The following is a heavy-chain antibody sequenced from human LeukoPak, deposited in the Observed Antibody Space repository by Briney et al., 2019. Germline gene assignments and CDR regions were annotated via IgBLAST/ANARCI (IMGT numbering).Heavy chain of an antibody. V-gene: IGHV3-64D*06. D-gene: IGHD6-13*01. CDR2: ISGHGGST. CDR3: VKDLYKGDSSSWYYFDY. J-gene: IGHJ4*02. Sequence: GGSLRLSCSASGFIISNYAMHWVRQAPGKGLEYVSAISGHGGSTYYADSVKGRFTISRDNSKNTLYLQMSSLRAEDTAIYHCVKDLYKGDSSSWYYFDYWGQGTLVTVSS. CDR1: GFIISNYA.